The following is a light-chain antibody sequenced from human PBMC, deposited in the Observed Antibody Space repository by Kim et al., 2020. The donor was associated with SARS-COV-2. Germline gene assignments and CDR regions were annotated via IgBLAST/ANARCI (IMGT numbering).Light chain of an antibody. J-gene: IGKJ5*01. Sequence: DIQMTQSPSSLSASVGDRVTITCQASQDISNYLNWYQQKPGKAPKLLIYDASNLETGVPSRFSGSGSGTDFTFTISSLQPEDIATYYCQQYDNLLITFGEGTRLGIK. CDR1: QDISNY. V-gene: IGKV1-33*01. CDR2: DAS. CDR3: QQYDNLLIT.